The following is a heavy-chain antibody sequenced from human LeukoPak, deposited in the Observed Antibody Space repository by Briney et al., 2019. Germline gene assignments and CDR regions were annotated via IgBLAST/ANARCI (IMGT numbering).Heavy chain of an antibody. CDR1: GGSISSYY. V-gene: IGHV4-59*08. Sequence: SETLSLTWTVSGGSISSYYWSWIRQPPGKGLEWIGYIYYSGSTNYNPPLKSRVTISVDTSKNQFSLKLSSVTAADTAVYYCASRAVAMKNFFDYWGQGTLVTVSS. CDR2: IYYSGST. J-gene: IGHJ4*02. CDR3: ASRAVAMKNFFDY. D-gene: IGHD6-19*01.